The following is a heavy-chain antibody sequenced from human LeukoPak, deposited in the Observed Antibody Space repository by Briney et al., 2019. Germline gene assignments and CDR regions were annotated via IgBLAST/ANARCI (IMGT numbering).Heavy chain of an antibody. Sequence: SETLSLTCTVSGGSISSYYWSWIRQPAGKGLEWIGRIYTSGSTNYNPSLKSRVTMSVDTSKNQFSLKLSSVTAADTAVYYCARDYCSSTSCSPYMDYYMDVWGKGTTVTVSS. CDR3: ARDYCSSTSCSPYMDYYMDV. J-gene: IGHJ6*03. V-gene: IGHV4-4*07. CDR2: IYTSGST. CDR1: GGSISSYY. D-gene: IGHD2-2*01.